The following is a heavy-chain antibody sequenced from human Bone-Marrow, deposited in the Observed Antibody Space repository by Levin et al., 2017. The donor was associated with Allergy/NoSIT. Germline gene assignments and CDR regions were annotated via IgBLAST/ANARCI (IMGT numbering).Heavy chain of an antibody. CDR3: VRPSTSCSTTSCYVGGFV. Sequence: GGSLRLSCAASGFIFSDHYMDWVRQAPGKGLEWVGRSRNKANSYTTEYAASVKGRFIISRDDSENSLYLQMNSLKTEDTAVYYCVRPSTSCSTTSCYVGGFVWGKGTTVTVS. V-gene: IGHV3-72*01. CDR2: SRNKANSYTT. J-gene: IGHJ6*03. D-gene: IGHD2-2*01. CDR1: GFIFSDHY.